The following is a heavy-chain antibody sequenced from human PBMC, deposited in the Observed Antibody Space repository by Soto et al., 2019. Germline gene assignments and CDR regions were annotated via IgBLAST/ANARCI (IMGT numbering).Heavy chain of an antibody. V-gene: IGHV1-18*01. Sequence: QVQLVQSGAEVKKPGSSAKVSCKASGGTFSSYAISWVRQAPGQGLEWMGGISAYNGNTNYAQKLQGRVTMTTDTSTSTAYMELRSLRSDDTAVYYCARDRGRRGENWFDPWGQGTLVTVSS. CDR3: ARDRGRRGENWFDP. D-gene: IGHD3-16*01. CDR2: ISAYNGNT. CDR1: GGTFSSYA. J-gene: IGHJ5*02.